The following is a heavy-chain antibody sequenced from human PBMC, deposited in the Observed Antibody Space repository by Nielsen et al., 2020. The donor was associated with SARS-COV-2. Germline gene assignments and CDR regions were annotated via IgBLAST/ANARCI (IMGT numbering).Heavy chain of an antibody. CDR1: GFTFSHFA. V-gene: IGHV3-23*01. D-gene: IGHD6-19*01. CDR3: AKLRYSSGWYLRYYYYGMDV. J-gene: IGHJ6*02. CDR2: ISGSGGST. Sequence: GGSLRLSCAASGFTFSHFAMSWVRQAPGKGLEWVSVISGSGGSTYYADSVKGRFTISRDNSKNTLYLQMNSLRAEDTAVYYCAKLRYSSGWYLRYYYYGMDVWGQGTTVTVSS.